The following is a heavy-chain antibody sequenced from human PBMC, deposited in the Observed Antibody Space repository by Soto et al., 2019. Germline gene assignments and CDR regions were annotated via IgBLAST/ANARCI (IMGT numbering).Heavy chain of an antibody. D-gene: IGHD4-17*01. V-gene: IGHV4-59*01. CDR1: GGSISSYY. Sequence: SETLSLTCTVSGGSISSYYWSWIRQPPGKGLEWIGYTYYSGSTNYNPSLKSRVTISVDTSKNQFSLKLSSVTAADTAVYYCARAATTVTTGWFDPWGQGTLVTVSS. CDR2: TYYSGST. J-gene: IGHJ5*02. CDR3: ARAATTVTTGWFDP.